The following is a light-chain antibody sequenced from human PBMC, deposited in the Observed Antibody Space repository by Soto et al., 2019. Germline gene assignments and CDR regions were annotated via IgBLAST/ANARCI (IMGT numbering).Light chain of an antibody. CDR1: QSVSSSY. J-gene: IGKJ5*01. CDR2: GAS. V-gene: IGKV3-20*01. CDR3: QRYDSLPIT. Sequence: EIVLTQSPGTLSLSPGERATLSCRASQSVSSSYLAWYQQKPGQPPRLLIYGASSRATGIPDRFSGSGSGTDFTLTISRLEPEDFAVFYCQRYDSLPITFGQGTRLEIK.